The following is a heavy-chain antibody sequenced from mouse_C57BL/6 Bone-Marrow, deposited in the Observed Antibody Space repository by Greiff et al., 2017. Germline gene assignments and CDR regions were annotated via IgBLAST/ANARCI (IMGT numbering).Heavy chain of an antibody. Sequence: VQLQQSGTVLARPGASVKMSCKTSGYTFTSYWMHWVKQRPGQGLEWIGAIYPGNSDTSYNQKFKGKAKLTAVTSASTAYMELSSLTNADSAVYYCTTYYSNYVWFAYWGQGTLVTVSA. CDR2: IYPGNSDT. CDR3: TTYYSNYVWFAY. J-gene: IGHJ3*01. D-gene: IGHD2-5*01. CDR1: GYTFTSYW. V-gene: IGHV1-5*01.